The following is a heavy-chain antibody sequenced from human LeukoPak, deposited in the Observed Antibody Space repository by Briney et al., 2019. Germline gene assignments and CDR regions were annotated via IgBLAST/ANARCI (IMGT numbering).Heavy chain of an antibody. D-gene: IGHD6-19*01. CDR3: AKPSYSSGWPEYFQH. CDR1: GFAFSSYA. CDR2: ISGSGGST. V-gene: IGHV3-23*01. J-gene: IGHJ1*01. Sequence: GGSLRLSCAASGFAFSSYAMSWVRQAPGKGLEWVSAISGSGGSTYYADSVKGRFTISRDNSKNTLYLQMNSLRAEDTAVYYCAKPSYSSGWPEYFQHWGQGTLVTVSS.